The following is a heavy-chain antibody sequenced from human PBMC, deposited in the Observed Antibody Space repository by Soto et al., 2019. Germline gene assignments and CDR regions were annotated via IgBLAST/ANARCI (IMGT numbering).Heavy chain of an antibody. J-gene: IGHJ5*02. CDR2: IYYSAST. CDR1: GGSISRYY. V-gene: IGHV4-59*01. CDR3: ARDRDDFWSGLRWFDP. D-gene: IGHD3-3*01. Sequence: PAETPSLTCTVSGGSISRYYCGWFQQPPVKGLERIVYIYYSASTNYNPSLKSRVTISVDTAKNQFSLKQSSVTAADTAVYYCARDRDDFWSGLRWFDPWGQQPLVTVSA.